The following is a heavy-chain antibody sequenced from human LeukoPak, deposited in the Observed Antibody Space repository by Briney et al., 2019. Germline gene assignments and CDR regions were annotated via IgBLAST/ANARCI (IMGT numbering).Heavy chain of an antibody. J-gene: IGHJ4*02. CDR1: GASFSSSTYY. D-gene: IGHD6-6*01. CDR3: ARGSDLYSSSSYFDY. V-gene: IGHV4-39*01. CDR2: IYYSGST. Sequence: SETLSLTCTVSGASFSSSTYYWGWIRQPPGKGLEWIGSIYYSGSTYYNPSLKSRVTMSVDTSKNQFSLKLSSVTAADTAVYYCARGSDLYSSSSYFDYWGQGTLVTVSS.